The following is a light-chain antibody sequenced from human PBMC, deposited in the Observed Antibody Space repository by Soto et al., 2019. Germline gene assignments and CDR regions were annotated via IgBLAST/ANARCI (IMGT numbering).Light chain of an antibody. CDR2: EVS. J-gene: IGLJ1*01. CDR3: FSYTSSGTYV. V-gene: IGLV2-14*01. CDR1: SSDVGNYKY. Sequence: QSALTQPASVSGSPGQSITISCTGTSSDVGNYKYVSWYQQHPGKAPKLMIYEVSNRPSGVAHRFSGSKSGNTASLTISGLQAEDENDYYCFSYTSSGTYVFGTGTKVTVL.